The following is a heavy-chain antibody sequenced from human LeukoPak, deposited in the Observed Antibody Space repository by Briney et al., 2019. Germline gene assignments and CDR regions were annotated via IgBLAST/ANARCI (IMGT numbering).Heavy chain of an antibody. V-gene: IGHV6-1*01. CDR2: TYYRSKWYT. CDR3: TRTRDYAMDV. Sequence: SQTLSLTCAISGDSVSSDSADWNWIRQSPSRGLEWRGKTYYRSKWYTEYALSVKSRVSINPDTSKNQFSLQLNSVPPEDTAVYYCTRTRDYAMDVWGQGTTVTVSS. J-gene: IGHJ6*02. CDR1: GDSVSSDSAD.